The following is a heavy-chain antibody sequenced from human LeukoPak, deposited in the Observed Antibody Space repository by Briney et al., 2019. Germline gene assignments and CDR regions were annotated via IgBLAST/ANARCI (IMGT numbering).Heavy chain of an antibody. D-gene: IGHD4-17*01. J-gene: IGHJ5*02. V-gene: IGHV1-69*04. Sequence: SVKVSCKASGGTFSSYAISWVRQAPGQGLEWMGRIIPILGIANYAQKFQGRVTITADKSTSTAYMELSSLRSEDTAVYYCARGGMTTVTTATHWFDPWGRGTLVTVSS. CDR2: IIPILGIA. CDR3: ARGGMTTVTTATHWFDP. CDR1: GGTFSSYA.